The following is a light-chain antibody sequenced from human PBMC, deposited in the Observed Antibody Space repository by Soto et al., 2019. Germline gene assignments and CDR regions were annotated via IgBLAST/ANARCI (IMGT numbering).Light chain of an antibody. CDR3: QQSSNWPPEIT. V-gene: IGKV3-11*01. Sequence: EIVLTQSPASLSLSPGERATLSCRASQSVPRNLVWYQQRPGQAPRLLIYDASSRATGIPDRFSGSGSGTDFILTISSLEPEDFAVYYCQQSSNWPPEITFGQGTRLEIK. CDR1: QSVPRN. CDR2: DAS. J-gene: IGKJ5*01.